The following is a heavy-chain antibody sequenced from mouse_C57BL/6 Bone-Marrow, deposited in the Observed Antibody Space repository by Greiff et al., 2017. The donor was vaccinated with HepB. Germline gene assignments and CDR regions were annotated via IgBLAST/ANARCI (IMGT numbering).Heavy chain of an antibody. CDR2: INPSNGGT. V-gene: IGHV1-53*01. CDR1: GYTFTSYW. D-gene: IGHD1-1*01. CDR3: AREDYGSSYPYWYFDV. Sequence: QVQLQQPGTELVKPGASVKLSCKASGYTFTSYWMHWVKQRPGQGLEWIGNINPSNGGTNYNEKLKSKATLTVDKSSSTAYMQLSSLTSEDSAVYYCAREDYGSSYPYWYFDVWGTGTTVTVSS. J-gene: IGHJ1*03.